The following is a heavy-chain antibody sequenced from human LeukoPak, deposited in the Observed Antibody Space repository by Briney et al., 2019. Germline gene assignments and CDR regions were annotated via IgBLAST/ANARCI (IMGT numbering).Heavy chain of an antibody. CDR2: IWYDGTNE. D-gene: IGHD2-2*02. CDR3: ARDRCTSTSCNTPGGY. Sequence: GMSLRLSCAASGFTFSSYGMHWVRQAPGKGLEWVALIWYDGTNEHYADSVKGRFTISRDNSKNTVYLQMNSLRAEDTAVYYCARDRCTSTSCNTPGGYWGQGTLVTVSS. V-gene: IGHV3-33*01. CDR1: GFTFSSYG. J-gene: IGHJ4*02.